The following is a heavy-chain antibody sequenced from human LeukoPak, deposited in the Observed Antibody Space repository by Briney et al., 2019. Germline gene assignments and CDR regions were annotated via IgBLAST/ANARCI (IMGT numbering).Heavy chain of an antibody. J-gene: IGHJ3*02. CDR1: GGSISSSNW. D-gene: IGHD6-13*01. V-gene: IGHV4-4*02. CDR2: IYDSGST. Sequence: ETLSLTCAVSGGSISSSNWWSWVRQPPRKGLEWIGEIYDSGSTNYNPSLKSRVTISADKSKNQFSLKLSSVTAADTAVYYCASAARIGIAAAGRTHAFDIWGQGTMVTVSS. CDR3: ASAARIGIAAAGRTHAFDI.